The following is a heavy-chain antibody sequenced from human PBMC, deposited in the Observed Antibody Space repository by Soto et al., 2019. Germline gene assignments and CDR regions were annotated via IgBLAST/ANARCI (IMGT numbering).Heavy chain of an antibody. D-gene: IGHD3-10*01. J-gene: IGHJ4*02. CDR2: IYYSGNS. CDR3: ARHLPEPGDGDYYFDY. CDR1: GGSISSYY. V-gene: IGHV4-59*08. Sequence: SETLSLTCTVSGGSISSYYWSWIRQPPGKGLEWIGYIYYSGNSNYNPSLKSRVTISVDTSKNQFPLKLSSVTAADTAVYYCARHLPEPGDGDYYFDYWGQGTLVTVSS.